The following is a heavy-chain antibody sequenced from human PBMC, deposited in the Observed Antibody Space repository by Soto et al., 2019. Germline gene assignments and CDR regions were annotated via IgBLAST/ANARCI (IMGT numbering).Heavy chain of an antibody. CDR1: GFTFSNAW. J-gene: IGHJ3*02. CDR2: IKSKTDGGTT. V-gene: IGHV3-15*07. Sequence: GGSLRLSCAASGFTFSNAWMNWVRQAPGKGLEWVGRIKSKTDGGTTDYAAPVKGRFTISRDDSKNTLYLQMNSLKTEDTAVYYCTTGLRFLEWRHGFDIWGQGTMVTVSS. CDR3: TTGLRFLEWRHGFDI. D-gene: IGHD3-3*01.